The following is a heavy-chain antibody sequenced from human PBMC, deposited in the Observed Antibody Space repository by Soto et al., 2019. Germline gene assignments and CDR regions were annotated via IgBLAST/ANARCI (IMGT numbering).Heavy chain of an antibody. J-gene: IGHJ3*01. D-gene: IGHD6-19*01. CDR2: ISGSGGTA. V-gene: IGHV3-23*01. CDR3: VKEGSGSDF. CDR1: EFTFANYV. Sequence: EVQLLESGGGLVQPGGSLRLSCVASEFTFANYVMNWVRQAPDKGLECVSIISGSGGTAYYADSVKGRFTISRDNSKNTLYLQMDSLRAEDTAIYYCVKEGSGSDFWGRGTMVTVSS.